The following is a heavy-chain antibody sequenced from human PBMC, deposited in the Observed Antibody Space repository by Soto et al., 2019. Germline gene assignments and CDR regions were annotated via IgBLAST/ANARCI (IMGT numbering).Heavy chain of an antibody. CDR2: IYYSGST. CDR1: GGSISSSSYY. CDR3: AGRDVVAASSPWFDP. D-gene: IGHD2-15*01. V-gene: IGHV4-39*01. Sequence: QLQLQESGPGLVKPSETLSLTCTVSGGSISSSSYYWGWIRQPPGKGLEWIWSIYYSGSTYYNQSLNCRVLISVDTSHIQFSLRLSSVSAADTAVYYCAGRDVVAASSPWFDPLGQGTLVTVS. J-gene: IGHJ5*02.